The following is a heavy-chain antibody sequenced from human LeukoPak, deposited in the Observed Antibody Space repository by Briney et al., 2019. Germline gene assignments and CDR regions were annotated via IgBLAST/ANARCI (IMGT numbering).Heavy chain of an antibody. J-gene: IGHJ5*02. Sequence: ASVKVSCKASGYTFTGYYMHWVRQAPGQGLEWMGWINPNSGGTNYAQKFQGRVTMTRDTSISTAYMELSRLRSDDTAVYYCARESAIDCSGGSCYSDFDPWGQGTLVTVSP. CDR2: INPNSGGT. V-gene: IGHV1-2*02. D-gene: IGHD2-15*01. CDR3: ARESAIDCSGGSCYSDFDP. CDR1: GYTFTGYY.